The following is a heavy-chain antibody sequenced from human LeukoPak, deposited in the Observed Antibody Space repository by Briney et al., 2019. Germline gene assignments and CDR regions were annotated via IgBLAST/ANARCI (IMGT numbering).Heavy chain of an antibody. J-gene: IGHJ4*02. CDR1: GFTFSSYG. CDR2: ISSSSSYI. Sequence: PGGSLRLSCAASGFTFSSYGMNWVRQAPGKGLEWVSSISSSSSYIYYADSVKGRFTISRDNAKNSLYLQMNSLRAEDTAVYYCARARQATVDFDYWGQGTLVTVSS. CDR3: ARARQATVDFDY. D-gene: IGHD4-23*01. V-gene: IGHV3-21*01.